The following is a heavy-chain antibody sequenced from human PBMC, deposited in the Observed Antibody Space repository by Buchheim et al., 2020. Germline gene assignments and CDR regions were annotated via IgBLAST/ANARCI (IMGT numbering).Heavy chain of an antibody. CDR3: AKVEYYYDSTDYFDY. Sequence: QVQLVESGGGVVQPGRSLRLSCAASGFTFSSYGMHWVRQAPGKGLEWVAVISYDGSNKYYADSVKGRFTISRDNSKNTRNLQMNSLRAEDTAVYYCAKVEYYYDSTDYFDYWGQGTL. CDR1: GFTFSSYG. V-gene: IGHV3-30*18. J-gene: IGHJ4*02. CDR2: ISYDGSNK. D-gene: IGHD3-22*01.